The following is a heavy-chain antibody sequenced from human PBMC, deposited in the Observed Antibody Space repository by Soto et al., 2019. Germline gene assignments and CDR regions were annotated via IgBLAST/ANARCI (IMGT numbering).Heavy chain of an antibody. CDR1: GGGISIYA. V-gene: IGHV1-69*01. CDR2: IIPIFGTA. CDR3: ARDAQYYDFGTGSMRYGMDV. J-gene: IGHJ6*02. D-gene: IGHD3-3*01. Sequence: WRGSGGGISIYASSWVRQDTEKGLAWMGGIIPIFGTANYAQTFQGRVTITADESTSTAYMELSSLRSEDTAVYYCARDAQYYDFGTGSMRYGMDVWGQGTTVTVSS.